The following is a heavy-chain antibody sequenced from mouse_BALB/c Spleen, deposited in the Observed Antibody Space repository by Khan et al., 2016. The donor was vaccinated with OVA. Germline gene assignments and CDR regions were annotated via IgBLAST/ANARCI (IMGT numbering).Heavy chain of an antibody. V-gene: IGHV5-9*02. J-gene: IGHJ3*01. CDR2: ISGTGIYT. CDR1: GFAFSSYD. D-gene: IGHD2-10*01. Sequence: EVQLVESGGGLVKPGGSLKLSCAPSGFAFSSYDMSWVRQTPEKRLEWVATISGTGIYTYYPDSVKGRFTISRDNARNTLYLQMSSLRSEDTALYSCARPTYYVNPWFTYWGQGALVTVSA. CDR3: ARPTYYVNPWFTY.